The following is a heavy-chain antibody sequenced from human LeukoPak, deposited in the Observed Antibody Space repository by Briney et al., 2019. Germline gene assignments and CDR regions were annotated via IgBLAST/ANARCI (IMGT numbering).Heavy chain of an antibody. J-gene: IGHJ5*02. CDR1: GYTFTGYY. V-gene: IGHV1-2*02. Sequence: ASVKVSCKASGYTFTGYYMHWVRQAPGQGLEWMVWINPNSGGTNYAQKFQGRVTMTRDTSISTAYMELSRLRSDDTAVYYCARGYYDSSGYYHAVIGFVPWGQGTLVTVSS. CDR3: ARGYYDSSGYYHAVIGFVP. CDR2: INPNSGGT. D-gene: IGHD3-22*01.